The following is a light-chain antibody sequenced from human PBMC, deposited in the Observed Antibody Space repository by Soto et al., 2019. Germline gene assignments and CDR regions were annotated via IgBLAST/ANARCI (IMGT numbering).Light chain of an antibody. J-gene: IGKJ1*01. CDR1: QSVSSSY. V-gene: IGKV3-20*01. CDR2: AAS. CDR3: QQYGSSPS. Sequence: EIVLTQCPGTLSVTPGKRATLSCRTSQSVSSSYLVWHQQKPGQAPRLLIYAASRRATGIPDRFSGSGSGTDFTLTISRLDPEDFAVYYCQQYGSSPSFGQGTKVDIK.